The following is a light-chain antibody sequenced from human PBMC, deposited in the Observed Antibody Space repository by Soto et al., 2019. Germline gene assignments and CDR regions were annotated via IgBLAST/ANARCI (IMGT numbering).Light chain of an antibody. J-gene: IGLJ2*01. V-gene: IGLV2-14*01. CDR1: SSDVGGYNY. Sequence: QYVLTQPASVSGSPGQSITISCTRTSSDVGGYNYVSWYQQHPGKAPKLMIYDVSNRPSGVSNRFSGSKSGNTASLTISGLQAEDEADYYCSSYTSSSTYVVFGGGTKATVL. CDR2: DVS. CDR3: SSYTSSSTYVV.